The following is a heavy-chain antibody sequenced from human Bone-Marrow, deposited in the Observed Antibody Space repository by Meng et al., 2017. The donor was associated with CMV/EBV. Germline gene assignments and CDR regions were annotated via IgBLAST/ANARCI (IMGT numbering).Heavy chain of an antibody. D-gene: IGHD2-2*02. CDR3: ARAARCSSTSCYIER. CDR2: ISWNSGSI. J-gene: IGHJ4*02. Sequence: SCAASGFTFDDYAMHWVRQAPGKGLEWVSGISWNSGSIGYADSVKGRFTISRDNAKNSLYLQMNSLRAEDTAVYYCARAARCSSTSCYIERWGQGTLVTVS. V-gene: IGHV3-9*01. CDR1: GFTFDDYA.